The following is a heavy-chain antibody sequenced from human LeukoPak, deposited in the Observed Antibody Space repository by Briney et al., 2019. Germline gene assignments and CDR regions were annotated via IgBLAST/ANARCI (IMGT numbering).Heavy chain of an antibody. CDR3: ARDGGEGYDYGDYGEGYFDY. CDR2: INWNGGST. V-gene: IGHV3-20*04. J-gene: IGHJ4*02. D-gene: IGHD4-17*01. Sequence: GGSLRLSCAASGFTFDDYGMSWVRQAPGKGLEWVSGINWNGGSTGYADSVKGRFTISRDNAKNFLYLQMNSLRAEDTALYYCARDGGEGYDYGDYGEGYFDYWGQGTLVTVSS. CDR1: GFTFDDYG.